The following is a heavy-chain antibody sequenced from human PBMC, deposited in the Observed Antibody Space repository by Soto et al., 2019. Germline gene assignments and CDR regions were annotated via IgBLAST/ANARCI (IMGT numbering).Heavy chain of an antibody. Sequence: QVQLQQWGAGLLKPSETLSLTCAVYGGSFSGYYWNWIRQPPGKGLEWIGEIDHSGYTNYNPSLKIRVTISVDTSTTQFSLRLTSVTAADTAVYYWARVLDWFDPWGQGTLVTVSS. D-gene: IGHD1-26*01. CDR1: GGSFSGYY. J-gene: IGHJ5*02. CDR3: ARVLDWFDP. V-gene: IGHV4-34*01. CDR2: IDHSGYT.